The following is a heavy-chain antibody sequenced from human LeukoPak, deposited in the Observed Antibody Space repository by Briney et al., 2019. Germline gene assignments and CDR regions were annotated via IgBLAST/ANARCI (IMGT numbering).Heavy chain of an antibody. CDR1: GFTFSNYA. J-gene: IGHJ4*02. CDR2: ISGSGGST. CDR3: ATRSYGGSGY. Sequence: GGSLRLSCTASGFTFSNYAMSWVRQAPGKGLEWVSAISGSGGSTYYADSVKGRFTIPRDNSKNTLYLHMNSLRAEDTAIYYCATRSYGGSGYWGQGTLVTVSS. V-gene: IGHV3-23*01. D-gene: IGHD3-16*01.